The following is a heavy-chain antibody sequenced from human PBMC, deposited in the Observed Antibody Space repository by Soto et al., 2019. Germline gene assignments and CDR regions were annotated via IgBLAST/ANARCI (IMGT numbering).Heavy chain of an antibody. J-gene: IGHJ4*02. D-gene: IGHD3-10*01. CDR1: GGSISSGNYY. CDR3: ARDGGYGSGTYYYAY. V-gene: IGHV4-31*03. Sequence: QVRLQESGPGLVKPSQTLTLTCTVSGGSISSGNYYWTWIRQCAEKGLEWIGNIYYSGNTQSNPSLKSRLTISVDTSKNQFSLKLSSVTAADTAVYYCARDGGYGSGTYYYAYWGQGTQVTVSS. CDR2: IYYSGNT.